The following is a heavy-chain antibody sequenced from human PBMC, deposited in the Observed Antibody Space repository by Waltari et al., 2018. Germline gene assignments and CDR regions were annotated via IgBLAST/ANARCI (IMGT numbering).Heavy chain of an antibody. D-gene: IGHD6-13*01. J-gene: IGHJ4*02. CDR3: AKRSGYSSSWGFDY. V-gene: IGHV3-23*03. CDR1: GFTFSSYA. Sequence: EVQLLESGGGLVQPGGSLRLSCAASGFTFSSYAMSWVRQAPGKGLEWVPVIYSGGSTYYAESVKGRFTISRDNSKNTLYLQRNSLRAEDTAVYYCAKRSGYSSSWGFDYWGQGTLVTVSS. CDR2: IYSGGST.